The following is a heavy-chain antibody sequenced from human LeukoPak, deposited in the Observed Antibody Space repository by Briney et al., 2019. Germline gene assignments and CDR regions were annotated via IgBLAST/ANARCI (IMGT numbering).Heavy chain of an antibody. J-gene: IGHJ4*02. CDR2: ISAYNGNT. CDR1: GYTFTSYG. Sequence: ASVKVSCKASGYTFTSYGISWVRQAPGQGLEWMGWISAYNGNTNYAQELQGRVTMTTDTSTSTAYMELRSLRSDDTAVYYCARVAVGATDQPEPDFDYWGQGTLVTVSS. V-gene: IGHV1-18*01. CDR3: ARVAVGATDQPEPDFDY. D-gene: IGHD1-26*01.